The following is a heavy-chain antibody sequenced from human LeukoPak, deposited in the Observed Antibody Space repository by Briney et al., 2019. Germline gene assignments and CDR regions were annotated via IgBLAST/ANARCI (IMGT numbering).Heavy chain of an antibody. CDR1: GFTFSSYS. Sequence: GGSLRLSCAASGFTFSSYSMNWVRQAPGKGLEWVSSISSSSYIYYADSVKGRFTISRDNAKNSLYLQMNSLRAEDTAVYYCARDKYYYDSSGYPPDYWGQGTLVTVSS. D-gene: IGHD3-22*01. J-gene: IGHJ4*02. V-gene: IGHV3-21*01. CDR2: ISSSSYI. CDR3: ARDKYYYDSSGYPPDY.